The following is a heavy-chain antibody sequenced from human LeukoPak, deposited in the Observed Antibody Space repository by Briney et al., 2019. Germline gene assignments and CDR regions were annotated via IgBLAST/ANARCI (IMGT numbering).Heavy chain of an antibody. CDR1: GGSISSYY. V-gene: IGHV4-59*01. D-gene: IGHD1-26*01. CDR3: ANGGGATNAFDI. CDR2: IYYSGST. Sequence: SETLSLTCTVSGGSISSYYWSWTRQPPGKGLEWIGYIYYSGSTNYNPSLKSRVTISVDTSKNQFSLKLSSVTAADTAVYYCANGGGATNAFDIWGQGTMVTVSS. J-gene: IGHJ3*02.